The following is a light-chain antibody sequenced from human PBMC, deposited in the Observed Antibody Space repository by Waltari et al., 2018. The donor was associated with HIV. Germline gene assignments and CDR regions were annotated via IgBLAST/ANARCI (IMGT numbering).Light chain of an antibody. CDR1: HLGDKY. J-gene: IGLJ3*02. Sequence: ARITCSGDHLGDKYACWYQQKPGQSPVLVIYQDGKRPSGIPERFSGSNSGNTATLIISGTQAMDEADYYCQAWDSSTWMFGGGTKLTVL. CDR3: QAWDSSTWM. CDR2: QDG. V-gene: IGLV3-1*01.